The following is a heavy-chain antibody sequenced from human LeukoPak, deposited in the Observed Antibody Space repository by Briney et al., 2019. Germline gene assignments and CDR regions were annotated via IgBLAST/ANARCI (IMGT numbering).Heavy chain of an antibody. CDR3: VRGGGAAVGDAFDI. J-gene: IGHJ3*02. D-gene: IGHD6-13*01. CDR2: ISSDGGST. Sequence: PGGSLRLSCAASGFTFSMYAMHWVRQAPGKGLEYVSAISSDGGSTYYANSVKGRFTISRDNSKNTLYLQLGSLRAEDMAVYYCVRGGGAAVGDAFDIWGQGTMVTVSS. CDR1: GFTFSMYA. V-gene: IGHV3-64*01.